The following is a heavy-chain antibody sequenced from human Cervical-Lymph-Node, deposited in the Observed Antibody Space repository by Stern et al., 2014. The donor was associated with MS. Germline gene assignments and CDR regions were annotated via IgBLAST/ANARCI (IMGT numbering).Heavy chain of an antibody. D-gene: IGHD3-3*01. CDR1: GFTFSDYY. J-gene: IGHJ6*02. CDR3: ARKGVLIMGYYGLDV. V-gene: IGHV3-11*01. CDR2: ISSSGSSR. Sequence: QVQLVESGGGLVKPGGSLRLSCAASGFTFSDYYMSWIRQAPGKGLEWISYISSSGSSRFYADSVKGRFTISRNSARNSLYLQMNSLRADDTAVYFCARKGVLIMGYYGLDVWGQGTTVTVSS.